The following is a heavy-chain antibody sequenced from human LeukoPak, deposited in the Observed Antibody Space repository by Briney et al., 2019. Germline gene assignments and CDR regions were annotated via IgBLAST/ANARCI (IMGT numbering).Heavy chain of an antibody. V-gene: IGHV1-2*02. CDR3: ARGAEAETSPLDF. CDR1: GYIFSDYY. Sequence: ASVKVSCKASGYIFSDYYMHWVRQAPGQGLEWLGWIDPKSGAADYAQQFRGRVTMTRDTSINTDYMEMKRVTSDDTAVYYCARGAEAETSPLDFWGQGTLVIVS. J-gene: IGHJ4*02. CDR2: IDPKSGAA. D-gene: IGHD6-13*01.